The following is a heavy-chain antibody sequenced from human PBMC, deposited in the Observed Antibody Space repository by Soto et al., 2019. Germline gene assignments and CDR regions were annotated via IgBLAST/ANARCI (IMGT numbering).Heavy chain of an antibody. CDR1: GFTFSSYA. Sequence: GGSLRLSCAASGFTFSSYAMSWVRQAPGKGLEWVSAISGSGGSTYYADSVKGRFTISRDNSKNTLYLQMNSLRAEDTAVYYCAKGEGFGDDPYNWFDPWGQGTLVTVSS. J-gene: IGHJ5*02. D-gene: IGHD3-10*01. V-gene: IGHV3-23*01. CDR2: ISGSGGST. CDR3: AKGEGFGDDPYNWFDP.